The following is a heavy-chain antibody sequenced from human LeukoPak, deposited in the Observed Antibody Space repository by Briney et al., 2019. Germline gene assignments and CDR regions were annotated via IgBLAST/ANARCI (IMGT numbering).Heavy chain of an antibody. CDR2: INPSGGST. Sequence: ASVKVSCKASGYTFTGYHMHWVRQAPGQGLEWMGIINPSGGSTSYAQKFQGRVTMTRDTSTSTVYMELSSLRSEDTAVYYCARSHSYYYDSSGYYSDYWGQGTLVTVSS. D-gene: IGHD3-22*01. CDR3: ARSHSYYYDSSGYYSDY. V-gene: IGHV1-46*01. J-gene: IGHJ4*02. CDR1: GYTFTGYH.